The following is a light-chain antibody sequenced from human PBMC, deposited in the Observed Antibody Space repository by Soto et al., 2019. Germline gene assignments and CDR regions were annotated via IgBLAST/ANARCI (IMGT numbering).Light chain of an antibody. V-gene: IGKV1-39*01. CDR1: PSISSC. CDR2: ASS. J-gene: IGKJ1*01. Sequence: DIQMTQSPSTLCGSXGDRVTISCRSRPSISSCLNWYQQKPGIAPKLXXYASSSLQSGSPSRFSCSGSGTDFTRTISSLQPEDFATYYRQQSYSIPWTFGQGTKVDIK. CDR3: QQSYSIPWT.